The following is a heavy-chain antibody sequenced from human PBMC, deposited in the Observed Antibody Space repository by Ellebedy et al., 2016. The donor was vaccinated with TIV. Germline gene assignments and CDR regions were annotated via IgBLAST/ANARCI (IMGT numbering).Heavy chain of an antibody. V-gene: IGHV3-30*04. D-gene: IGHD6-13*01. Sequence: PGGSLRLSCAASGFSLSTYDMHWVRQAPGKGLEWVASLSFDASRNYYADSVTGRFTISRDNSKNTLYLQMNSLRPEDTAVYHFAASPSVAATGAVYWGQGTLVTVSS. CDR1: GFSLSTYD. CDR2: LSFDASRN. J-gene: IGHJ4*02. CDR3: AASPSVAATGAVY.